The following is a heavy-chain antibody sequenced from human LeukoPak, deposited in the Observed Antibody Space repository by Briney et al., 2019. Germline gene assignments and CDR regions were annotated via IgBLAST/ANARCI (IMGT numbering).Heavy chain of an antibody. V-gene: IGHV3-74*01. Sequence: GGSLRLSCAASGFTFSSYWMHWVRQAPGKGLVWVSRITTDGSSTYYADSVKGRFTISRDNAKNTLYLQMNSLRAEDTAVYYCARLYGDFDYWGQGNLVTVSS. CDR2: ITTDGSST. J-gene: IGHJ4*02. D-gene: IGHD3-16*02. CDR1: GFTFSSYW. CDR3: ARLYGDFDY.